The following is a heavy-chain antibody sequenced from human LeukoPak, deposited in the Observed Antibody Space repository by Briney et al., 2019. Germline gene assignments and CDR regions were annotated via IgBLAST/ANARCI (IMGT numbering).Heavy chain of an antibody. V-gene: IGHV4-59*01. CDR2: IYYSGST. D-gene: IGHD5-18*01. CDR3: PKERVTRALRSAFDF. CDR1: GGSISSYY. Sequence: SETLSLTCTVSGGSISSYYWSWIPQPPGKGLKRIGYIYYSGSTNYNPSLKSRVTISVDTSKNQFSLKLSSVTAAYAALHYCPKERVTRALRSAFDFWRKATLVTVSS. J-gene: IGHJ4*01.